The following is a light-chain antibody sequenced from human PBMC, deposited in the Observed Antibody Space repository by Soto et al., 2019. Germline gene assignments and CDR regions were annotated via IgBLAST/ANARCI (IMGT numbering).Light chain of an antibody. CDR2: VAS. Sequence: DIHMTQSPSSLSASVGDSVTITCRPSQNIDRYLHWYQHIPRKAPKLLIYVASNLQSGVPSRFTGSGSLTHFTLPISSLQPEDSAPDYCQHTHSTPPTFGGGTKVE. V-gene: IGKV1-39*01. CDR3: QHTHSTPPT. CDR1: QNIDRY. J-gene: IGKJ4*01.